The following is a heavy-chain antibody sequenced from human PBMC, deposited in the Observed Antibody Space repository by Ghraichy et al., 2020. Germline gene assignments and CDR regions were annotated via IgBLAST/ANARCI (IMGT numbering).Heavy chain of an antibody. D-gene: IGHD2-15*01. CDR2: IYTSGST. V-gene: IGHV4-4*07. J-gene: IGHJ6*02. CDR1: GGSISSYY. CDR3: ARECSGGSCYSENTNYYYYGMDV. Sequence: SETLSLTCTVSGGSISSYYWSWIRQPAGKGLEWIGRIYTSGSTNYNPSLKSRVTMSVDTSKNQFSLKLSSVTAADTAVYYCARECSGGSCYSENTNYYYYGMDVWGQGTTVTVSS.